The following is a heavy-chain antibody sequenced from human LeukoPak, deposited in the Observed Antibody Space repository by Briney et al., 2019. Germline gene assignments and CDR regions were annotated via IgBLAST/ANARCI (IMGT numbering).Heavy chain of an antibody. CDR3: ARRPRGYYNLWSGYLDSYDMDV. V-gene: IGHV4-39*02. D-gene: IGHD3-3*01. Sequence: PSETLSLTCTVSGGSISSSAYYWGWIRQPPGKGLEWVGSIYYSGSTYYNPSLKRRVTISVDTSKNHFSLNLNSVTAADTAVYYCARRPRGYYNLWSGYLDSYDMDVWGQGTTVTVSS. J-gene: IGHJ6*02. CDR2: IYYSGST. CDR1: GGSISSSAYY.